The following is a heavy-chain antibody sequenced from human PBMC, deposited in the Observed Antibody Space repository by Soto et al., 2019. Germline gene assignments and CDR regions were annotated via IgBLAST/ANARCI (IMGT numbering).Heavy chain of an antibody. D-gene: IGHD3-10*01. CDR2: MNPNSGGT. J-gene: IGHJ3*02. Sequence: VASVKVSCKASGYTFTRYYMHWVRQAPGQGLEWMGWMNPNSGGTNYAQKFQGRVTMTRNTSISTAYMELSSLRSEDTAVYYCARRNHGSGAFDIWGQGTMVTVSS. CDR3: ARRNHGSGAFDI. CDR1: GYTFTRYY. V-gene: IGHV1-2*02.